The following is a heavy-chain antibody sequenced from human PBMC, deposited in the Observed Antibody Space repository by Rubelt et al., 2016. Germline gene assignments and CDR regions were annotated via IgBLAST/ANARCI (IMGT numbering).Heavy chain of an antibody. CDR3: ARDGYFDWLLSN. V-gene: IGHV3-66*01. CDR1: GFTFGDHA. Sequence: EVQLVESGGGLVQPGGSLRLSCAASGFTFGDHAMSWFRQAPGKGLEWVSVIYSGGSTYYADSVKGGFTISRDNSKNTLYLQMNSLRAEDTAVYYCARDGYFDWLLSNWGQGTLVTVSS. CDR2: IYSGGST. D-gene: IGHD3-9*01. J-gene: IGHJ4*02.